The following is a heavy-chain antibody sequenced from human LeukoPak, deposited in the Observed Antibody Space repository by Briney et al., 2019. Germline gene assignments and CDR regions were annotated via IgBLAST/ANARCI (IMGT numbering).Heavy chain of an antibody. CDR1: GYTFTSYG. CDR2: IIPIFPTS. V-gene: IGHV1-69*13. D-gene: IGHD1-7*01. J-gene: IGHJ6*03. Sequence: SVRVSCKASGYTFTSYGISWVRQAPGQGLEWMGGIIPIFPTSNYAQKFQGRVTITADESTSTAYMELSSLRSEDTAVYYCARGGNWNSGYYYYYMDVWGKGTTVTVSS. CDR3: ARGGNWNSGYYYYYMDV.